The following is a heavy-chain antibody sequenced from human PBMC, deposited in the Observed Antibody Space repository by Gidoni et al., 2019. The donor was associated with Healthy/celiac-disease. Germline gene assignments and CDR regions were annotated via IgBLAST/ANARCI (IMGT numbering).Heavy chain of an antibody. CDR2: ISWNSGSI. CDR3: AKDWFVGGSGWGPLGY. V-gene: IGHV3-9*01. D-gene: IGHD6-19*01. Sequence: EVQLVESGGGLVQPGRSLRLSCAASGFTFDDYAMHWVRQTPGKGLEWVSGISWNSGSIGYADSVKGRFTISRDNAKNSLYLQMNSLRAEDTALYYCAKDWFVGGSGWGPLGYWGQGTLVTVSS. CDR1: GFTFDDYA. J-gene: IGHJ4*02.